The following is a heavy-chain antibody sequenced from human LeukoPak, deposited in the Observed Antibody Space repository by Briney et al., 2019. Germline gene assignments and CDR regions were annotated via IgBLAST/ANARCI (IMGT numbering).Heavy chain of an antibody. V-gene: IGHV1-46*01. J-gene: IGHJ3*02. CDR1: VYTFTSYY. Sequence: ASVKVSCKASVYTFTSYYMHWVRQAPGQGLEWMGIINPSGGSTSYAQKFQGRVTMTRDTSTSTVYMELSSLRSEDTAVYYCARETGKPQLSHDAFDIWGQGTMVTVSS. D-gene: IGHD2-2*01. CDR3: ARETGKPQLSHDAFDI. CDR2: INPSGGST.